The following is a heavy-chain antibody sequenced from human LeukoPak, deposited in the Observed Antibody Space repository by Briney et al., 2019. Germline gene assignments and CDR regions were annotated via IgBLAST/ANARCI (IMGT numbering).Heavy chain of an antibody. CDR2: IYYSGST. D-gene: IGHD5-18*01. Sequence: SETLSLTCTVSGGSVSSGSYYWSWIRQPPGKGLEWIGYIYYSGSTNYNPSLKSRVTISVDTSKNQFSLKLSSVTAADTAVYCCARDDGTAILDYWGQGTLVTVSS. CDR1: GGSVSSGSYY. CDR3: ARDDGTAILDY. V-gene: IGHV4-61*01. J-gene: IGHJ4*02.